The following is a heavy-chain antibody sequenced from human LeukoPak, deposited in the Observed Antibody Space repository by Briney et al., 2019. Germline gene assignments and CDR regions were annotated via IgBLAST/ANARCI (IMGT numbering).Heavy chain of an antibody. D-gene: IGHD1-26*01. J-gene: IGHJ4*02. CDR1: GGSFSGYY. Sequence: SETLSLTCAVYGGSFSGYYWSWIRQPPGKGLEWIGEINHSGSTNYNPSLKSRVTISVDTSKNQFSLKLSSVTAADTAVYYCARYRTWELLEYFDYWGQGTLVTVSS. V-gene: IGHV4-34*01. CDR2: INHSGST. CDR3: ARYRTWELLEYFDY.